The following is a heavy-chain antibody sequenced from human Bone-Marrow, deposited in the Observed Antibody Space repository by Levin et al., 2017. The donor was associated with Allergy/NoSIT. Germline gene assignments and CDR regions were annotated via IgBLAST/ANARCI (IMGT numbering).Heavy chain of an antibody. V-gene: IGHV3-74*03. CDR1: GFIFSTSW. Sequence: PGESLKISCAASGFIFSTSWMYWVRQSPGKGLVWVSRINGDGSSKANADYVEGRFTISRDNAKNTLYLQMNSLRDEDTGVYYCVGGAPMTYWGQGTLVTVSS. D-gene: IGHD3-16*01. CDR3: VGGAPMTY. CDR2: INGDGSSK. J-gene: IGHJ4*02.